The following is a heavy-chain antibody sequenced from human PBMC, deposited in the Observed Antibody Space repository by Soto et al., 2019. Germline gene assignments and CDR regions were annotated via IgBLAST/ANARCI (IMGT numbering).Heavy chain of an antibody. J-gene: IGHJ4*02. D-gene: IGHD2-21*01. Sequence: GGSLRLSCAASGLTFSSYAMSWVRQAPGKGLEWVSAISGSGGSTYYADSVKGRFTISRDNSKNTLYLQMNSLRAEDTAVYYFECSTVISNDYWGQGTLVPVSS. V-gene: IGHV3-23*01. CDR3: ECSTVISNDY. CDR1: GLTFSSYA. CDR2: ISGSGGST.